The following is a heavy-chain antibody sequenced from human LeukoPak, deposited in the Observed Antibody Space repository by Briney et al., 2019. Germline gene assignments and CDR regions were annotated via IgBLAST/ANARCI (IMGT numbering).Heavy chain of an antibody. Sequence: PSETLSLTCTVSGGSISSYYWSWIRQPPGKGLEWIGYIYYSGSTNYNPSLKSRVTISVDTSKNQFSLKLSSVTAADTAVYYCARTAYCGGDCPDDAFDIWGQGIMVTVFS. CDR1: GGSISSYY. CDR3: ARTAYCGGDCPDDAFDI. D-gene: IGHD2-21*01. J-gene: IGHJ3*02. V-gene: IGHV4-59*01. CDR2: IYYSGST.